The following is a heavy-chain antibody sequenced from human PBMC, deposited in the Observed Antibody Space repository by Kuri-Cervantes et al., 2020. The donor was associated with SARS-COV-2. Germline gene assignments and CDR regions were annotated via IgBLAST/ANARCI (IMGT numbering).Heavy chain of an antibody. CDR1: GYTFTGYY. J-gene: IGHJ6*02. V-gene: IGHV1-2*02. CDR3: ARDPGYSSSSVYYYGMDV. D-gene: IGHD6-6*01. CDR2: ISPNSGGT. Sequence: ASVKVSCKASGYTFTGYYMHWVRQAPGQGLEWMGWISPNSGGTNYAQKFQGRVTMTRDTSISTAYMELSRLRSGDTAVYYCARDPGYSSSSVYYYGMDVWGQGTTVTVSS.